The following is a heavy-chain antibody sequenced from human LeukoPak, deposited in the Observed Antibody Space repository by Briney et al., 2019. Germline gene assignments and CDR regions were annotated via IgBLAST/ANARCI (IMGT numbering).Heavy chain of an antibody. D-gene: IGHD3-10*01. CDR1: GYTFTGYY. Sequence: VASVKVSSKASGYTFTGYYMHWVRQAPGQGLEWMGRINPNSGGTNYAQKFQGRVTMTRDTSISTAYMELSRLRSDDTAVYYCARAWGSGSYYKALYYYYYMDVWGKGTTVTVSS. CDR2: INPNSGGT. V-gene: IGHV1-2*06. CDR3: ARAWGSGSYYKALYYYYYMDV. J-gene: IGHJ6*03.